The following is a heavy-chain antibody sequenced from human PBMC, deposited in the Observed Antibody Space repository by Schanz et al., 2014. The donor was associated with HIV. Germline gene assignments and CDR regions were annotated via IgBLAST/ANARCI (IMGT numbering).Heavy chain of an antibody. Sequence: VQLSESGGGLVKPGGSLRLSCAVSGFTFSNYAMHWVRQAPGKGLEWVAVISYDGSNKYYADSVKGRFTISRDNPKNTLYLQMNSLRAEDTAIYYCARSPDWAGTDAFDIWGQGTMVTVSS. J-gene: IGHJ3*02. CDR2: ISYDGSNK. CDR1: GFTFSNYA. V-gene: IGHV3-30*04. CDR3: ARSPDWAGTDAFDI. D-gene: IGHD6-19*01.